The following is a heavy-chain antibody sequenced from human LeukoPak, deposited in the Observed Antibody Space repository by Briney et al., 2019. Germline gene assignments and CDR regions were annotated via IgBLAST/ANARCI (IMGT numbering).Heavy chain of an antibody. V-gene: IGHV4-34*01. CDR2: INHSGST. CDR1: GGSFSGYY. D-gene: IGHD1-26*01. CDR3: ARGGSYWSHYYYYGMDV. Sequence: SETLSLTCAVYGGSFSGYYRSWIRQPPGKGLEWIGEINHSGSTNYNPSLKSRVTISVDTSKNQFSLKLSSVTAADTAVYYCARGGSYWSHYYYYGMDVWGQGTTVTVSS. J-gene: IGHJ6*02.